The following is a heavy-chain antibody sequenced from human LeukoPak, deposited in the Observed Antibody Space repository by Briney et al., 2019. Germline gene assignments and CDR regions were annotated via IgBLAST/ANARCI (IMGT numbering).Heavy chain of an antibody. CDR2: ISTNGNT. D-gene: IGHD6-19*01. V-gene: IGHV4-61*02. CDR1: GGSMRSGSFY. CDR3: AMSSSVTRFDY. Sequence: PSETLSLTCTVSGGSMRSGSFYWSWIRQPAGKGLEWIGRISTNGNTNYNPSLKSRVTISVDTSKNQFSLMLNSVTAADTAVYYCAMSSSVTRFDYWGQGTLVTVSS. J-gene: IGHJ4*02.